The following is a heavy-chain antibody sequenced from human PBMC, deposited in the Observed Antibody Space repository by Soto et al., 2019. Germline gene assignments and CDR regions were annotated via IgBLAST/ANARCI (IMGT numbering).Heavy chain of an antibody. J-gene: IGHJ5*02. Sequence: QVQLQESGPGLVQPSGTLSLTCAVSGDSINNIHWWSWVRQTPGKGLEWIGETYHSGTTNYNPSLKTRVTISLDKSKNQFSLKMNSVTAADTAVYYCAREVNSSPARGPNWFDPWGQGTLVTVSS. CDR3: AREVNSSPARGPNWFDP. CDR1: GDSINNIHW. CDR2: TYHSGTT. D-gene: IGHD6-13*01. V-gene: IGHV4-4*02.